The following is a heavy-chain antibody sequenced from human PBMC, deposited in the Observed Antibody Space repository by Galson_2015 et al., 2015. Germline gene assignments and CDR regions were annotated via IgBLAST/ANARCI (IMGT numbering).Heavy chain of an antibody. CDR2: IYYSGNT. CDR1: GVSITSNY. CDR3: ATGRDDYKTGY. Sequence: SETLSLTCTVSGVSITSNYWSWIRQPPGQGLEWIGYIYYSGNTNYNPSLKSRVTMSQDTSKNQISLKLSSVTAADTAVYYCATGRDDYKTGYWGQGTLVTVSS. D-gene: IGHD5-24*01. V-gene: IGHV4-59*01. J-gene: IGHJ4*02.